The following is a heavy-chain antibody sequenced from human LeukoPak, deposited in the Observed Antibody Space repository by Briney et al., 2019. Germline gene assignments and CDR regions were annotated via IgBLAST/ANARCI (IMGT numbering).Heavy chain of an antibody. CDR1: GYTFTSYG. CDR3: ARDSKMYYYDSSGYSDFDY. CDR2: ISAYNGNT. D-gene: IGHD3-22*01. Sequence: RASVKVSCKASGYTFTSYGISWVRQAPGQGLEWMGWISAYNGNTNYAQKLQGRVTMTTDTSTSTAYMELRSLRSDDTAVYYCARDSKMYYYDSSGYSDFDYWGQGTLVTVSS. V-gene: IGHV1-18*01. J-gene: IGHJ4*02.